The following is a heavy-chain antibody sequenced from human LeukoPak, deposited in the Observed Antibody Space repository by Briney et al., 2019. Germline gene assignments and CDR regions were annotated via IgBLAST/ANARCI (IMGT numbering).Heavy chain of an antibody. CDR2: IRYDGSNK. V-gene: IGHV3-30*02. CDR3: ARDREDSQWLAMNAFDI. Sequence: PGGSLRLSCAASGFTFSSYGMHWVRQAPGKGLEWVAFIRYDGSNKYYADSVKGRFTISRDNSKNTLYLQMNSLRAEDTAVYYCARDREDSQWLAMNAFDIWGQGTMVTVSS. J-gene: IGHJ3*02. CDR1: GFTFSSYG. D-gene: IGHD6-19*01.